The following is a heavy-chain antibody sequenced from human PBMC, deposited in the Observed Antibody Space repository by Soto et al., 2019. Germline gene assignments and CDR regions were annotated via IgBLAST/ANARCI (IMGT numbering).Heavy chain of an antibody. D-gene: IGHD3-22*01. Sequence: GASVKVSCKASGYTFTSYDINWVRQATGQGLEWMGGIIPIFGTANYAQKFQGRVTITADESTSTAYMELSSLRSEDTAVYYCARDQTPGTMIGRAFDIWGQGTMVTVSS. CDR2: IIPIFGTA. CDR1: GYTFTSYD. CDR3: ARDQTPGTMIGRAFDI. V-gene: IGHV1-69*13. J-gene: IGHJ3*02.